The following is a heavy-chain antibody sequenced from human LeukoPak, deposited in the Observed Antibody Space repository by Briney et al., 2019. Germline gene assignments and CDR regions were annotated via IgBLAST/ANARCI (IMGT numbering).Heavy chain of an antibody. D-gene: IGHD5-18*01. V-gene: IGHV3-21*01. Sequence: GGSLTLSCAASGFTFSSYSMNWVRQAPGQGLEWVSSISSSSSYIYYADSAKGRFTISSDNAKNSLYLQMNSLRAEDTAVYYCARDRPGNTAIDYWGQGTLVTVSS. CDR1: GFTFSSYS. J-gene: IGHJ4*02. CDR3: ARDRPGNTAIDY. CDR2: ISSSSSYI.